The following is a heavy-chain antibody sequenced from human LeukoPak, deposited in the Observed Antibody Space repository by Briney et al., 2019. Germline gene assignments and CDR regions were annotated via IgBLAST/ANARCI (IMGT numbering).Heavy chain of an antibody. Sequence: PGGSLRLSCAASGFTFPSYAMNWVRQARGKGLEWVSGIGAGGGRTKIADSVKGRLTISRDNSKNTLFLQMDSLRPDDTAIYYCARADGDHLFYYYMDVWGKGTTVTVSS. CDR2: IGAGGGRT. D-gene: IGHD1-14*01. CDR1: GFTFPSYA. V-gene: IGHV3-23*01. CDR3: ARADGDHLFYYYMDV. J-gene: IGHJ6*03.